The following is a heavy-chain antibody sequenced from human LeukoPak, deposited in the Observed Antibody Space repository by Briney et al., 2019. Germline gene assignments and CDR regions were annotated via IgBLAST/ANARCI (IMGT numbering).Heavy chain of an antibody. CDR2: ISYDGSNK. CDR3: AGGYGSGSYRDYYYGMDV. V-gene: IGHV3-30*04. J-gene: IGHJ6*04. Sequence: GGSLRLSCAASGLTFSSYAMHWVRQAPGKGLEWVAVISYDGSNKYYADSVKGRFTISRDNSKNTLYLQMNSLRAEDTAVYYCAGGYGSGSYRDYYYGMDVWGKGTTVTVSS. CDR1: GLTFSSYA. D-gene: IGHD3-10*01.